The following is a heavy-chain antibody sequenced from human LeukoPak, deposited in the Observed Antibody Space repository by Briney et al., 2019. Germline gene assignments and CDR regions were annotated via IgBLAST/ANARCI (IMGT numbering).Heavy chain of an antibody. CDR3: ARGPAYIVATIWEQKYYFDY. D-gene: IGHD5-12*01. CDR1: GGTFSSHA. V-gene: IGHV1-69*13. Sequence: ASVKVSCKASGGTFSSHAISWVRQAPGQGLEWMGGIIPIFGTANYAQKFQGRVTITADESTSTAYMELSSLRSEDTAVYYCARGPAYIVATIWEQKYYFDYWGQGTLVTVSS. J-gene: IGHJ4*02. CDR2: IIPIFGTA.